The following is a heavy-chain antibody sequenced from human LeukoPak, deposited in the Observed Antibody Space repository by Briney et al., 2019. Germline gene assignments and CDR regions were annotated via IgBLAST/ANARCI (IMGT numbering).Heavy chain of an antibody. CDR2: ISYDGSNK. CDR1: GFTFSSYG. Sequence: GRSLRLSRAASGFTFSSYGMHWVRQAPGKGLEWVAVISYDGSNKYYADSVKGRFIISRDNAKNSLYLQMNTLRADDTAVYYCARDGFGTGSNWGQGTLVTVSS. J-gene: IGHJ4*02. CDR3: ARDGFGTGSN. V-gene: IGHV3-30*03. D-gene: IGHD3-16*01.